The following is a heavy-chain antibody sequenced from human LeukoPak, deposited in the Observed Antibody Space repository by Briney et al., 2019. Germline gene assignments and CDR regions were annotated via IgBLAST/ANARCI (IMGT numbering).Heavy chain of an antibody. Sequence: GESLKISCKDFGYNFASSWIGWVRQLPGKGLEWMGIIYPHDSETRHSPSLQGQVTISADKSINTAYLQWSSLKPSDTAMYYCARGGRSSYAFDIWGQGTMVLVSP. CDR2: IYPHDSET. CDR1: GYNFASSW. D-gene: IGHD1-26*01. V-gene: IGHV5-51*01. J-gene: IGHJ3*02. CDR3: ARGGRSSYAFDI.